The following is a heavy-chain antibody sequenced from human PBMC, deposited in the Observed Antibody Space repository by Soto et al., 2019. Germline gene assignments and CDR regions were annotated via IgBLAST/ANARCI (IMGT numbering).Heavy chain of an antibody. V-gene: IGHV5-51*01. CDR3: ARQAYGDYANIDY. CDR1: GYSFTTYW. D-gene: IGHD4-17*01. CDR2: IYPGDSDT. Sequence: GESLKISCKGSGYSFTTYWIDWVRQMPGKGLEWMGIIYPGDSDTRYSPSFQGQVTISADKSISTACLQWSSLKASDTAMYYCARQAYGDYANIDYWGQGTLVTVSS. J-gene: IGHJ4*02.